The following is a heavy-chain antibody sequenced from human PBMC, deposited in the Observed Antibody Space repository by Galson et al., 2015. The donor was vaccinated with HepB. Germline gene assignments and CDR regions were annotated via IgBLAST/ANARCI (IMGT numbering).Heavy chain of an antibody. D-gene: IGHD3-22*01. Sequence: CKASGYTFTGYYMHWVRQAPGQGLEWMGRINPNSGGTNYAQKFQGRVTMTRDTSISTAYMELSRLRSDDTAVYYCASWDYYDSSGYYRYWGQGTLVTVSS. V-gene: IGHV1-2*06. CDR3: ASWDYYDSSGYYRY. J-gene: IGHJ4*02. CDR2: INPNSGGT. CDR1: GYTFTGYY.